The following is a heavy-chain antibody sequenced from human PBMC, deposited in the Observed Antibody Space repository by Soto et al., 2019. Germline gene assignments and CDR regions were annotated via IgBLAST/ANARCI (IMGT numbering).Heavy chain of an antibody. V-gene: IGHV4-30-4*01. CDR2: IYYSGST. J-gene: IGHJ4*02. D-gene: IGHD2-8*01. CDR1: GGSISSGDYY. CDR3: ARVWCTNGVCYEFDY. Sequence: LSLTCTVSGGSISSGDYYWSWIRQPPGKGLEWIGYIYYSGSTYYNPSLKSRVTISVDTSKNQFSLKLSSVTAADTAVYYCARVWCTNGVCYEFDYWGQGTLVTVSS.